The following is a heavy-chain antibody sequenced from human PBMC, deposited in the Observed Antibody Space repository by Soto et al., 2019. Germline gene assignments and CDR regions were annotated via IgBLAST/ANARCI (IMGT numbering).Heavy chain of an antibody. CDR3: ARHKHTSSGDLLPDC. V-gene: IGHV4-39*01. Sequence: QLQLQESGPGLVKPSETLSLTCTVSGGSISSSRYYWGWIRQPPGKGMEWIGSIDYSGSTYYNQDLKSRSSISLDTSKNQFSLKEISVPATDTAVYYCARHKHTSSGDLLPDCWGQGALVTVSS. CDR1: GGSISSSRYY. D-gene: IGHD6-25*01. CDR2: IDYSGST. J-gene: IGHJ4*02.